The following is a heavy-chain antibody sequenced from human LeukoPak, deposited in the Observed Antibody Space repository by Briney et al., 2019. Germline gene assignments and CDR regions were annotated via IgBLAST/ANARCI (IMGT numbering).Heavy chain of an antibody. D-gene: IGHD3-22*01. J-gene: IGHJ1*01. V-gene: IGHV3-23*01. CDR3: AIQAGDYYDSRWYFQH. Sequence: GGSLRLSCAPSGSTFSIYAISWVRQAPGKGLEWVSAISGSGGSTYYADSVKGQFTFSRDNSKNTLYLQMNSLKAEDTAVYYCAIQAGDYYDSRWYFQHWGQGTLVTVSS. CDR2: ISGSGGST. CDR1: GSTFSIYA.